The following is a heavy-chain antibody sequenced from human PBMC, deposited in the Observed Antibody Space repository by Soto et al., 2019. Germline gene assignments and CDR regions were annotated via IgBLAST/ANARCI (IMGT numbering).Heavy chain of an antibody. V-gene: IGHV3-33*01. CDR3: ARDTRFLEWLTDY. D-gene: IGHD3-3*01. CDR2: IWYDGSNK. J-gene: IGHJ4*02. CDR1: GFTFSSYG. Sequence: QVQLVESGGGGVQPGRSLRLSCAASGFTFSSYGMHWVRQAPGKGLEWVAVIWYDGSNKYYADSVKGRFTISRDNSKNTLYLQMNSLRAEDTAVYYCARDTRFLEWLTDYWGQGTLVTVSS.